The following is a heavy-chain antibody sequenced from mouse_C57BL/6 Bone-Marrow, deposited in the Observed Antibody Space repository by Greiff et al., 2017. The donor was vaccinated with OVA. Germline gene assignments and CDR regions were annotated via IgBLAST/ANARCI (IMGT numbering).Heavy chain of an antibody. CDR2: ISSGSSTI. V-gene: IGHV5-17*01. D-gene: IGHD1-1*01. CDR3: ARRDITVVARGYFDV. CDR1: GFTFSDYG. J-gene: IGHJ1*03. Sequence: EVQVVESGGGLVKPGGSLKLSCAASGFTFSDYGMHWVRQAPEKGLEWVAYISSGSSTIYYADTVKGRFTISRDNAKNTLFLQMTSLRSEDTAMYYCARRDITVVARGYFDVWGTGTTVTVSS.